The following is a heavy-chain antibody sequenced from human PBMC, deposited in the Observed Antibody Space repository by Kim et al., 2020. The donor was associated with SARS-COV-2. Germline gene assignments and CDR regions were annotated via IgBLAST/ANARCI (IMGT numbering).Heavy chain of an antibody. Sequence: GESLKISCKGSGFRFTNYWISWVRQMPGKGLEWMGRIDPSDSYSNYSPSFRGHVTISADKTITTAYLQWRSLKAPDTAIYYCARAAPEPNCGGNF. V-gene: IGHV5-10-1*01. CDR3: ARAAPEPNCGGNF. CDR2: IDPSDSYS. D-gene: IGHD2-21*01. CDR1: GFRFTNYW. J-gene: IGHJ1*01.